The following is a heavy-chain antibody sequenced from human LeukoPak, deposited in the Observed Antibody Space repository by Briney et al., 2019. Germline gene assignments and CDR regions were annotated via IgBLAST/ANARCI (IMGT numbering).Heavy chain of an antibody. V-gene: IGHV3-64*01. CDR3: ASQLTYCSSTSCYTTVDY. Sequence: GGSLRLSCAASGFPFRSYAMHWVRQAPGKGLEYVSAITLDGISTYYANSVKGRFTISRDNSKNTLYLQMGSLRAEDMAVYYCASQLTYCSSTSCYTTVDYWGQGTLVTVSS. CDR2: ITLDGIST. J-gene: IGHJ4*02. CDR1: GFPFRSYA. D-gene: IGHD2-2*02.